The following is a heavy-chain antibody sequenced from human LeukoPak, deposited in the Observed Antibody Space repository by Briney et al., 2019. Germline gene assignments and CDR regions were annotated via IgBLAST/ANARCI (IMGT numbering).Heavy chain of an antibody. CDR2: INPNSGGT. Sequence: GAVKVSCKATGFTLRDYYIHWLRQAPGQGLEWVGRINPNSGGTNYGQNCRGRVTMARETPLSTAFMDLPRLISDVTAVYCCPRVRYYRGGDPFDIWGQGTRVTV. J-gene: IGHJ3*02. V-gene: IGHV1-2*02. CDR1: GFTLRDYY. D-gene: IGHD3-10*01. CDR3: PRVRYYRGGDPFDI.